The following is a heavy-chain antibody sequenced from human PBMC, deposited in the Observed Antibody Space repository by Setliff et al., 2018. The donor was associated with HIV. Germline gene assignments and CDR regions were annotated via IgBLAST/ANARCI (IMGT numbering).Heavy chain of an antibody. Sequence: ASVKVSCKASGYTFTGYYMHWVRQAPGQGLEWMGWINPNSGGTNYAQKFQGWVTMTRDTSISTAYMELSRLRSDDTAVYYCARESFGSYYGSGSYNSPSPYYYYGMDVRGQGTTVTVSS. CDR1: GYTFTGYY. CDR3: ARESFGSYYGSGSYNSPSPYYYYGMDV. J-gene: IGHJ6*02. D-gene: IGHD3-10*01. V-gene: IGHV1-2*04. CDR2: INPNSGGT.